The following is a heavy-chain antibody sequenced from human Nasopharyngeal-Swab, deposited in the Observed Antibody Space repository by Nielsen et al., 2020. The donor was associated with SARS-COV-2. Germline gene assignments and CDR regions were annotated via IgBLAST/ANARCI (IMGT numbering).Heavy chain of an antibody. J-gene: IGHJ4*02. V-gene: IGHV1-18*04. Sequence: ASVKVSCKASGYTFTSYGISWVRQAPGQGLEWMGWISAYNGNTNYAQKLQGRVTMPTAPSPRPASLALRRLRSAAPAVSYCARGYCSSTSCYYFDYWGQGTLVTVSS. CDR3: ARGYCSSTSCYYFDY. CDR1: GYTFTSYG. CDR2: ISAYNGNT. D-gene: IGHD2-2*01.